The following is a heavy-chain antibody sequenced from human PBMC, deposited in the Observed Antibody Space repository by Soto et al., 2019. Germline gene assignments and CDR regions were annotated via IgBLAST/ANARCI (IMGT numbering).Heavy chain of an antibody. Sequence: GGSLRLSCAASGFTFSSYEINWVRQAPGKGLEWASYISSSGSTIYYADSVKGRFTISRDNAKNSLYLQMNSLRAEDTAVYYCATETAPRDDWFDPWGQGTLVTV. CDR1: GFTFSSYE. CDR3: ATETAPRDDWFDP. J-gene: IGHJ5*02. CDR2: ISSSGSTI. V-gene: IGHV3-48*03.